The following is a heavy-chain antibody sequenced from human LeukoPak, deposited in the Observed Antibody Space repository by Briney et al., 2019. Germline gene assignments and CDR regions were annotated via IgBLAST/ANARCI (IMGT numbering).Heavy chain of an antibody. CDR2: ISGSGGSR. CDR3: VKEESEMSTTHDWFDP. V-gene: IGHV3-23*01. J-gene: IGHJ5*02. Sequence: GGSLRLSCAASGFTFSSYAMSWVRQAPGRGPEWVSVISGSGGSRYYADSVKGRFTISRDNSKNTLYLQMNSLRAEDTAVYYCVKEESEMSTTHDWFDPWGQGTLVIVSS. D-gene: IGHD1-1*01. CDR1: GFTFSSYA.